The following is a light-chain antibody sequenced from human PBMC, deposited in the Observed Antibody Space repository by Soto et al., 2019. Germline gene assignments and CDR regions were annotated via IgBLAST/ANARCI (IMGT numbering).Light chain of an antibody. J-gene: IGKJ5*01. Sequence: DIQMTQSPSSMSASVGDRVTITCQASHDINKYLNWYQEKPGKAPKLLIDDASNLQTGVPSRLSGSGSGTHFTFTISSLQSEDIATYYCQRYDSQPPTFGQGTRLDIK. CDR2: DAS. CDR1: HDINKY. CDR3: QRYDSQPPT. V-gene: IGKV1-33*01.